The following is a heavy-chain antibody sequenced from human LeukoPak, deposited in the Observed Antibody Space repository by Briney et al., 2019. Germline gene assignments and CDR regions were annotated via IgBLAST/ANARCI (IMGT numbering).Heavy chain of an antibody. D-gene: IGHD6-13*01. CDR2: IWNDGSNQ. Sequence: PGRSLRLSCAASGFTFNTSGMHWVRQAPGKGLEWVAVIWNDGSNQYYGASVKGRFTISRDNSKNTLYLQMNSLRAEDTAVYYCARTKYSNSWEHYYYGMDDWGQGTTVTAS. CDR3: ARTKYSNSWEHYYYGMDD. J-gene: IGHJ6*02. V-gene: IGHV3-33*01. CDR1: GFTFNTSG.